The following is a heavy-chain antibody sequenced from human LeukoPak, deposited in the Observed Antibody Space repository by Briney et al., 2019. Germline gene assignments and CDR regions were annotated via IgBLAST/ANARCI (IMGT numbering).Heavy chain of an antibody. Sequence: GALRLSCAASGFTISYYSMNWVRQAPGKGLEWVSYISSSGSTIYYADSVKGRFTISRDNAKNTLYLQMNSLRLEDTAVYYCARENLAAAANYWGQGTVVTVSS. CDR3: ARENLAAAANY. D-gene: IGHD6-25*01. J-gene: IGHJ4*02. CDR2: ISSSGSTI. V-gene: IGHV3-48*04. CDR1: GFTISYYS.